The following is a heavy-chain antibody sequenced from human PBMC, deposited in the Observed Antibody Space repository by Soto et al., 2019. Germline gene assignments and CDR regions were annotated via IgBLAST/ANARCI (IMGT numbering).Heavy chain of an antibody. CDR1: GYTFTSYG. Sequence: ASVKVSCKASGYTFTSYGISWVRQAPGQGLEWMGWINVYNGNTKYAQKVQGRVTMTTDTSTSTAYMELRSLRSDNTAVYYCARGVGSGSYYNQYNWFDPWGQGTLVTVSS. V-gene: IGHV1-18*01. CDR3: ARGVGSGSYYNQYNWFDP. J-gene: IGHJ5*02. D-gene: IGHD3-10*01. CDR2: INVYNGNT.